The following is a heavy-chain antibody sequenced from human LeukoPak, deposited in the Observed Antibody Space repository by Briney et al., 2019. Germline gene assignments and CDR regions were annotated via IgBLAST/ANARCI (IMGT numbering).Heavy chain of an antibody. CDR1: GFTFSSYS. D-gene: IGHD6-13*01. V-gene: IGHV3-30-3*01. CDR3: ARGAGGSSSWSTIRYVDC. Sequence: PGGSLRLSCAASGFTFSSYSMHWVRQAPGKGLEWVAVISYHGSNIHYADSVKGRFTISRDNSKNTLYLQMNSLRPEDTDVYYCARGAGGSSSWSTIRYVDCWGQGTLVTASS. CDR2: ISYHGSNI. J-gene: IGHJ4*02.